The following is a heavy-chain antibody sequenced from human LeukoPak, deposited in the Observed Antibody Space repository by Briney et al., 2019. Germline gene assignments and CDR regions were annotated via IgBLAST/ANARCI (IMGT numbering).Heavy chain of an antibody. CDR1: GGSISSSSYY. V-gene: IGHV4-39*07. CDR3: AKAGTVPFFDC. CDR2: INHSGST. J-gene: IGHJ4*02. D-gene: IGHD6-13*01. Sequence: SETLSLTCTVSGGSISSSSYYWSWIRQPPGKGLEWIGEINHSGSTNYNPSLKSRVTISVDTSKNQFSLKLSSVTAADTALYYCAKAGTVPFFDCWGQGTLVTVSS.